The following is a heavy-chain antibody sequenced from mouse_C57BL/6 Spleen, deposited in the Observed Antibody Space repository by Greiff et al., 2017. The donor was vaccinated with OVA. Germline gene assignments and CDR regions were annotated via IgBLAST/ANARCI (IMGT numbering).Heavy chain of an antibody. CDR3: ARSSITTVASYFDY. V-gene: IGHV1-81*01. D-gene: IGHD1-1*01. J-gene: IGHJ2*01. Sequence: QVQLKQSGAELARPGASVKLSCKASGYTFTSYGISWVKQRTGQGLEWIGEIYPRSGNTYYNEKFKGKATLTADKSSSTAYMELRSLTSEDSAVYFCARSSITTVASYFDYWGQGTTLTVSS. CDR2: IYPRSGNT. CDR1: GYTFTSYG.